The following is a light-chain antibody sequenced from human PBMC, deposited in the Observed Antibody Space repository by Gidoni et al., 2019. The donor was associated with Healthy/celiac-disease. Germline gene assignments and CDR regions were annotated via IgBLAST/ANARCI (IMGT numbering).Light chain of an antibody. V-gene: IGKV1-39*01. CDR3: QQSYSTPPT. Sequence: IQMTQSPSSLSASVGDRVTITCRASQSISSYLNWYQQKPGKAPTLLIYAASSLQSGVPSRFSGSGSGTDFTLTISSLQPEDFATYYCQQSYSTPPTFGGGTKVEIK. CDR1: QSISSY. J-gene: IGKJ4*01. CDR2: AAS.